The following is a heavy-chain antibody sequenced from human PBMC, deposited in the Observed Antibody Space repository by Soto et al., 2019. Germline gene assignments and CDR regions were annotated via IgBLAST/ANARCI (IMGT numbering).Heavy chain of an antibody. D-gene: IGHD2-2*01. Sequence: ASVKVSCKVSGYNLTELSMHWVRQAPGKGLEWMGGFDPEDGETIYAQKFQGRVTMTEDTSTDTAYMELSSLRSEDTAVYYCATAHPLVVPAAMMDYWGQGTLVTVSS. CDR2: FDPEDGET. J-gene: IGHJ4*02. CDR1: GYNLTELS. V-gene: IGHV1-24*01. CDR3: ATAHPLVVPAAMMDY.